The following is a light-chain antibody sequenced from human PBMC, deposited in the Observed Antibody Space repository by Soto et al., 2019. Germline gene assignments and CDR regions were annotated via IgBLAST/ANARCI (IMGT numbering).Light chain of an antibody. CDR3: AAWDDSLSGLV. Sequence: QSVLTQPPSASGTPGQRVTMSCSGSGSNIGPNYVYWFQQFPGTAPQLLIYNNDQQPSGVPARFSGSKSATSASLDISGRRSEDEADYYCAAWDDSLSGLVFGGGTKLTVL. CDR1: GSNIGPNY. V-gene: IGLV1-47*02. CDR2: NND. J-gene: IGLJ3*02.